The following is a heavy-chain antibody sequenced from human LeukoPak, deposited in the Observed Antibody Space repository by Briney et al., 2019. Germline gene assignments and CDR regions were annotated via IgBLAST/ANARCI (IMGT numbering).Heavy chain of an antibody. CDR2: FDPEDGET. D-gene: IGHD3-9*01. Sequence: GASVKVSCKVSGYTLTELSMHWVRQAPGKGLEWMGGFDPEDGETIYAQKFQGRVTMTRDTSISTAYMELSRLRSDDTAVYYCARTITIHTNDAFDIWGQGTMVTVSS. CDR1: GYTLTELS. J-gene: IGHJ3*02. CDR3: ARTITIHTNDAFDI. V-gene: IGHV1-24*01.